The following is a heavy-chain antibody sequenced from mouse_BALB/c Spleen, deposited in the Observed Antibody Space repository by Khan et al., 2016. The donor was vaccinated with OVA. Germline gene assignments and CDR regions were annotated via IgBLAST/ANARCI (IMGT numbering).Heavy chain of an antibody. D-gene: IGHD2-14*01. CDR3: PRGTCSYAMDY. J-gene: IGHJ4*01. Sequence: VQLQQPGAELVKPGASVKLSCTASGFNIKDTYIHWVRQRPDKGLEWIGKIDTANGNTKYDPKFKGKATITAGRFSNTAYLHLSSLTSEDTAVYYFPRGTCSYAMDYWGQRTSFTVSS. V-gene: IGHV14-3*02. CDR1: GFNIKDTY. CDR2: IDTANGNT.